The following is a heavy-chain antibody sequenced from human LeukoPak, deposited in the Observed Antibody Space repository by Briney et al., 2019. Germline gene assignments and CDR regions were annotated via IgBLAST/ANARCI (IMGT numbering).Heavy chain of an antibody. CDR3: ARQYRGLSSSPFDY. J-gene: IGHJ4*02. D-gene: IGHD6-6*01. Sequence: PSETLSLTCTCSGGSISRGGYYWSWIRQPPGKGLEWIGCIYHSGSTYYNPSLKSRVTISVDTSKNQFSLKLSSVTAADTAVYYCARQYRGLSSSPFDYWGQGTLVTVPS. V-gene: IGHV4-30-2*03. CDR2: IYHSGST. CDR1: GGSISRGGYY.